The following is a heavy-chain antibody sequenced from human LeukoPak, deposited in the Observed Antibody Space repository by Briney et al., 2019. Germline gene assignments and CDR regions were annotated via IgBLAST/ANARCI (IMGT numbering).Heavy chain of an antibody. V-gene: IGHV3-30-3*01. Sequence: GGSLRLSCAASGFDFQNHVIHWVRQVPGKGLEWVAVISHHVNVKFYADSVKGRLTISRDNSAKTVYLQMNSLRPDDAAVYYCVREGYYESGSSPTFHSDFWGQGTVVTVSS. CDR2: ISHHVNVK. CDR3: VREGYYESGSSPTFHSDF. D-gene: IGHD3-10*01. CDR1: GFDFQNHV. J-gene: IGHJ4*02.